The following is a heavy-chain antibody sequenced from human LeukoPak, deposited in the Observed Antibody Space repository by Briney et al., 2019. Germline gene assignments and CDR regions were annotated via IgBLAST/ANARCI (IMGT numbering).Heavy chain of an antibody. CDR1: GGSISSYY. V-gene: IGHV4-59*01. D-gene: IGHD1-26*01. Sequence: PSETLSLTCTVSGGSISSYYWSWIRQPPGKGLEWIAYISYTGSTSYNPSLKSRVTISVDTSKNQFSLKVSSVTAADTAVYYCARVGATTRSFDYWGQGALVTVSS. CDR2: ISYTGST. J-gene: IGHJ4*02. CDR3: ARVGATTRSFDY.